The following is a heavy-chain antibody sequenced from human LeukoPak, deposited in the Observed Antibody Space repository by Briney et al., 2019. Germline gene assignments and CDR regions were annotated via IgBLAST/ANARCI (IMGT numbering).Heavy chain of an antibody. CDR1: GGSISSSSYY. CDR2: IYYSGST. D-gene: IGHD6-13*01. CDR3: ARDLDSSSRYFDY. Sequence: SETLSLTCTVSGGSISSSSYYWGWIRQPPGKGLEWIGSIYYSGSTYYSPSLKSRVTISVDTSKNQFSLKLSSLTAADTAVYYCARDLDSSSRYFDYWGQGTLVIVSS. J-gene: IGHJ4*02. V-gene: IGHV4-39*07.